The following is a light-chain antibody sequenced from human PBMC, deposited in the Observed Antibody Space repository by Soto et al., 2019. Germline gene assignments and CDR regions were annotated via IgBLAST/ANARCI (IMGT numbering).Light chain of an antibody. V-gene: IGLV2-14*01. CDR2: EVS. Sequence: QSALTQPASVSGSPGQSITISCTGTSSDVGGYNYVSWYQQHPGKAPKLMIYEVSNRPSGVSPRFSGSKSGNTASLTISGLQAEDEADYYCQSFDSISQVFGGGTKLTVL. CDR3: QSFDSISQV. CDR1: SSDVGGYNY. J-gene: IGLJ3*02.